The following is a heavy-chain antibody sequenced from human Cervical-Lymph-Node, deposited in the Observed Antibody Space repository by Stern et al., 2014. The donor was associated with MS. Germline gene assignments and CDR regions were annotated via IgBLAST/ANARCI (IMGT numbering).Heavy chain of an antibody. D-gene: IGHD1-1*01. V-gene: IGHV1-3*01. CDR3: ASARAKLYNWFDP. Sequence: VQLVESGAEVKKPGASVKVSCKASGYTFTSYAMHWVRQAPGQGLEWMGRINAGNGNTKNAQNFLGRVTITRDPYERTDCMELSSLRSEDTAVYYCASARAKLYNWFDPWGQGTLVTVSS. CDR1: GYTFTSYA. CDR2: INAGNGNT. J-gene: IGHJ5*02.